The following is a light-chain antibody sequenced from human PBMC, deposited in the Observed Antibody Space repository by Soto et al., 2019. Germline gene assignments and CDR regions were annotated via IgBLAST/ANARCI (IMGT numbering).Light chain of an antibody. V-gene: IGLV2-14*01. CDR3: SSYTTSSTRV. CDR1: SSDVGGYKF. CDR2: EVS. Sequence: SALTQPASVSGSPGQSITISCTGTSSDVGGYKFVSWYQQHPGKAPKLMIYEVSNRPSGVSNRFSGSKSGNTASLTISGLQAEDEADYYCSSYTTSSTRVFGGGTQLTVL. J-gene: IGLJ3*02.